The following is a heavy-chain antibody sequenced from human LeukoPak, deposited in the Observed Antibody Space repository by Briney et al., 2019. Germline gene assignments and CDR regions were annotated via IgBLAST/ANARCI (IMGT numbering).Heavy chain of an antibody. D-gene: IGHD3-22*01. V-gene: IGHV4-59*11. J-gene: IGHJ3*02. Sequence: PSETLSLTCTVSGGSISSHYWSWIRQPPGKGLEWIGYMYDSGSTKYNPSLKSRVTISVDMSRNQFSLKLSSVTAADTAVYYCARDPINYDSSGYYYASGAFDIWGQGTMVTVSS. CDR1: GGSISSHY. CDR3: ARDPINYDSSGYYYASGAFDI. CDR2: MYDSGST.